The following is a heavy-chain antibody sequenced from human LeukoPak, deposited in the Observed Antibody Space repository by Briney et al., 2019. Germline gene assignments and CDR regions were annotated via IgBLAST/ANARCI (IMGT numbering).Heavy chain of an antibody. CDR3: ARITYYYDSSGYPGDY. CDR2: IYPGDSDT. D-gene: IGHD3-22*01. V-gene: IGHV5-51*01. Sequence: GESLKISCKGSGYSFTSYWIGWVRQMPGKSLEWMGIIYPGDSDTRYSPSFQGQVTISADKSISTAYLQWSSLKASDTAMYYCARITYYYDSSGYPGDYWGQGTLVTVSS. J-gene: IGHJ4*02. CDR1: GYSFTSYW.